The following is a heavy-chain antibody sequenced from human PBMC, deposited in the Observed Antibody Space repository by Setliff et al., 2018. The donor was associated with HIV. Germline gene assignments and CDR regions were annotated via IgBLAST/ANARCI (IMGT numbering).Heavy chain of an antibody. CDR2: INPNSGDT. V-gene: IGHV1-2*02. Sequence: ASVKVSCKASGYTFTGYYMHWVRQAPGQGLEWMGWINPNSGDTIYAQKFQGRVTMTEDTSTDTASMELRGLRFDDTAVYYCAIVRRIITFGGLVGLVQSLYYFHCWGHGTLVTVSS. J-gene: IGHJ4*01. CDR3: AIVRRIITFGGLVGLVQSLYYFHC. CDR1: GYTFTGYY. D-gene: IGHD3-16*02.